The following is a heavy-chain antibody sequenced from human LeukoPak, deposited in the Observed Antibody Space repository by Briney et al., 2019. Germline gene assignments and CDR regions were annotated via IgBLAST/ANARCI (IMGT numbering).Heavy chain of an antibody. D-gene: IGHD2-2*01. CDR3: ARDLGYCSSTSCTDY. CDR2: INHSGST. V-gene: IGHV4-34*01. Sequence: SETPSLTCAVYGGSFSGYYWSWIRQPPGKGLEWIGEINHSGSTNYNPSLKSRVTISVDTSKNQFSLKLSSVTAADTAVYYCARDLGYCSSTSCTDYWGQGTLVTVSS. J-gene: IGHJ4*02. CDR1: GGSFSGYY.